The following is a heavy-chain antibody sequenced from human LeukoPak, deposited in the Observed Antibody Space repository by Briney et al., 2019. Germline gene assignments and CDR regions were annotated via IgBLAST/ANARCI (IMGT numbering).Heavy chain of an antibody. V-gene: IGHV3-74*01. CDR3: TRGDYGAYGYDAFDI. CDR2: INSDGSST. J-gene: IGHJ3*02. D-gene: IGHD4-17*01. Sequence: PGGSLRLSCASSGFTFRHYWMHWVRQAPGKGLVWVASINSDGSSTIYADSVKGRFTISRDNAKNTLYLQMNSLRAEDTAMYYCTRGDYGAYGYDAFDIWGQGRMVTVCS. CDR1: GFTFRHYW.